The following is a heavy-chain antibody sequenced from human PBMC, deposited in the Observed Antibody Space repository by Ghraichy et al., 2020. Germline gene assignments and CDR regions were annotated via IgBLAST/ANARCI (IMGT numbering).Heavy chain of an antibody. Sequence: GGSLRLSCAASGFTFSSYSMNWVRQAPGKGLEWVSSISSSSYIYYADSVKGRFTISRDNAKNSLYLQMNSLRAEDTAVYYCARDRSSSSSGIDYWGQGTLVTVSS. V-gene: IGHV3-21*01. J-gene: IGHJ4*02. CDR1: GFTFSSYS. CDR3: ARDRSSSSSGIDY. CDR2: ISSSSYI. D-gene: IGHD6-6*01.